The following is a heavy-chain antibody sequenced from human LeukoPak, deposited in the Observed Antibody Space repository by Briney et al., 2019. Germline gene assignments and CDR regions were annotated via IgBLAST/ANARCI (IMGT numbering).Heavy chain of an antibody. CDR2: INAGNGNT. CDR1: GYTFTSYA. J-gene: IGHJ4*02. V-gene: IGHV1-3*01. D-gene: IGHD3-10*01. Sequence: GASVKVSCKASGYTFTSYAMHWVRQAPGQRPEWMGWINAGNGNTKYSQKFQGRVTITRDTSASTAYMELSSLRSEDTAVYYCARDNTMVRGVSPSDYWGQGTLVTVSS. CDR3: ARDNTMVRGVSPSDY.